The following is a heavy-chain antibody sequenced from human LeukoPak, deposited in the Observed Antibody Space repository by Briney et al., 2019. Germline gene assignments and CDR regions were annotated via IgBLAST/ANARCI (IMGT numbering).Heavy chain of an antibody. CDR3: AREGSGENWFDP. CDR1: GYTLTSYG. V-gene: IGHV1-2*02. CDR2: INTNSGGT. D-gene: IGHD6-19*01. J-gene: IGHJ5*02. Sequence: ASVKVSCKASGYTLTSYGITWVRQAPGQGLEWMGWINTNSGGTKYAQKFQGRVTMTRDTSISTAYMELSRLRSEDTAVYYCAREGSGENWFDPWGQGTLVTVSS.